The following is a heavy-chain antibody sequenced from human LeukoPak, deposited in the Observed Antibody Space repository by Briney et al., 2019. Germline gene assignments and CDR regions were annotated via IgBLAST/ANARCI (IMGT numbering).Heavy chain of an antibody. D-gene: IGHD3-16*01. J-gene: IGHJ6*03. CDR3: VRDNLGGVDYQYYYMDV. V-gene: IGHV3-21*01. Sequence: NPGGSLRLSCAASGFSFSSYNMNWVRQAPGRGLEWAASISSSSSYIYSADSLKGRITISRDNAKNSLYLQMDGLRADDTGVYYCVRDNLGGVDYQYYYMDVWGKGTTVIVSS. CDR1: GFSFSSYN. CDR2: ISSSSSYI.